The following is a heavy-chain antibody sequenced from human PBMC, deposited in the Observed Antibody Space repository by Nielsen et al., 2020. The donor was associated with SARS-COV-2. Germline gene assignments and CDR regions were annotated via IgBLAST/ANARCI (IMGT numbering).Heavy chain of an antibody. CDR2: IYYSGST. Sequence: GSLRLSCTVSGGSISSSSYYWGWIRQPPGKGLEWIGSIYYSGSTYYNPSLKSRVTISVDTSKNQFSPKLSSVTAADTAVYYCARDQDSTGLYPGTLYSWGQGTLVTVSS. CDR3: ARDQDSTGLYPGTLYS. CDR1: GGSISSSSYY. D-gene: IGHD2-2*02. V-gene: IGHV4-39*02. J-gene: IGHJ4*02.